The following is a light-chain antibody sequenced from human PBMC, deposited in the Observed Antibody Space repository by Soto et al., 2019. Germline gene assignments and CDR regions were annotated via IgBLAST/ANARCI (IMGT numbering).Light chain of an antibody. CDR2: WAS. Sequence: DIVMTQFPDSLAVSLDERATINCKSSQSLLYSSNNKNYLAWYQQKPGQPPKLLIYWASTRESGVPDRFSGSGSGTDFTLTISSLQAEDVAVYYCQQYYSIPYTFGQGTKLEIK. V-gene: IGKV4-1*01. CDR1: QSLLYSSNNKNY. J-gene: IGKJ2*01. CDR3: QQYYSIPYT.